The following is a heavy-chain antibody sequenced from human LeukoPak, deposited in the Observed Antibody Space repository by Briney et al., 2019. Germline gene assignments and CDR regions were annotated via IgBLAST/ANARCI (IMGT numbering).Heavy chain of an antibody. D-gene: IGHD3-10*01. CDR2: ISSSGSTI. CDR1: GFTFSDYY. Sequence: GGSLRLSCAASGFTFSDYYMSWIRQAPGKGLEWVSYISSSGSTIYYADSVKGRFTISRDNAKNSLYLQMNSLRAEDTAVYYCARVEGSGSYYYSFNYWGQGTLVTVSS. J-gene: IGHJ4*02. CDR3: ARVEGSGSYYYSFNY. V-gene: IGHV3-11*04.